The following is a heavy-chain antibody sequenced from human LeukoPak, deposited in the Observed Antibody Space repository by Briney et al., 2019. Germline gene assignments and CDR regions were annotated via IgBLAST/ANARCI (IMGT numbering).Heavy chain of an antibody. J-gene: IGHJ4*02. CDR1: GRPFSGYF. CDR3: ARIQTGLRRDPHDC. V-gene: IGHV4-34*01. D-gene: IGHD5-12*01. Sequence: KASETLSLTCAVYGRPFSGYFWSWIRQSPGKGLDWIGEINHSGSTNYNPSLKSRVTISVDTCKNQFSLKLNSVTAADTAVYYCARIQTGLRRDPHDCWGQGTLVTVSS. CDR2: INHSGST.